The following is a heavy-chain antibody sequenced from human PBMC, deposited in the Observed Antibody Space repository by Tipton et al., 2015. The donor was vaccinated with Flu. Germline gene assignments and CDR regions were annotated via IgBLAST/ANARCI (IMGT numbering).Heavy chain of an antibody. V-gene: IGHV3-7*01. CDR3: ARDAPLYDYVWGSYLPHYGMDV. D-gene: IGHD3-16*02. CDR1: GFTFSSYW. J-gene: IGHJ6*02. Sequence: GSLRLSCAAPGFTFSSYWMSWVRQAPGKGLEWVANIKQDGSEKYYVDSVKGRFTISRDNAKNSLYLQMNSLRAEDTAVYYCARDAPLYDYVWGSYLPHYGMDVWGQGTTVTVSS. CDR2: IKQDGSEK.